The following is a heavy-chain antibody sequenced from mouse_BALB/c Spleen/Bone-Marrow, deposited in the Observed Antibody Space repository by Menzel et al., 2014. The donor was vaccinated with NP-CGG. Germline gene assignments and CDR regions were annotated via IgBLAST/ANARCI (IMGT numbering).Heavy chain of an antibody. CDR2: INPSNGGT. CDR3: TREGDSPFAY. Sequence: QVPLKVCGAELVKPGASVKLSCKASGYTFTSYYMYWVKQRPGQGLEWIGEINPSNGGTNFSEKFKSKATLTVDKSSSTAYMQLSSLTAEDSAGYYCTREGDSPFAYWGQGTLVTVSA. CDR1: GYTFTSYY. V-gene: IGHV1S81*02. J-gene: IGHJ3*01.